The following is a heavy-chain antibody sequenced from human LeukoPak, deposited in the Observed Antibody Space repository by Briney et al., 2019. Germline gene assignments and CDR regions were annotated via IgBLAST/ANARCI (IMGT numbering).Heavy chain of an antibody. J-gene: IGHJ3*02. Sequence: GGSLRLSCAASGFTFSSYSMNWVRQAAGKGLEWDSSISSSSSYIYYADSVKGRFTISRDNAKNSLYLQMNSLRAEDTAVYYCARDGTYSSSWYLSSAFDIWGQGTMVTVSS. D-gene: IGHD6-13*01. V-gene: IGHV3-21*01. CDR3: ARDGTYSSSWYLSSAFDI. CDR1: GFTFSSYS. CDR2: ISSSSSYI.